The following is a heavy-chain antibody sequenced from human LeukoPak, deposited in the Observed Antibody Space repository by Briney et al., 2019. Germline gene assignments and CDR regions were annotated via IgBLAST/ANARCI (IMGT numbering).Heavy chain of an antibody. CDR1: GFTVSSNY. Sequence: PGGSLRLSCAASGFTVSSNYMSCVRQAPGKGLEWVSVIYSGGSTYYADSVKGRFTISRDNSKNTLYLQMNSLRAEDTAVYYCARGTYGSIHYYYMDVWGKGTTVTVSS. D-gene: IGHD3-10*01. CDR2: IYSGGST. V-gene: IGHV3-53*01. J-gene: IGHJ6*03. CDR3: ARGTYGSIHYYYMDV.